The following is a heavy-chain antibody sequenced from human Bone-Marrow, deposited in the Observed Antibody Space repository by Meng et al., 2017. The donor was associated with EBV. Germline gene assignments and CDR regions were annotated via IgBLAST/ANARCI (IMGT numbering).Heavy chain of an antibody. J-gene: IGHJ5*02. V-gene: IGHV3-30*18. CDR1: GFIFSGYG. CDR2: IPSDASHNK. D-gene: IGHD1-14*01. CDR3: AKDLSGRFDP. Sequence: QGQLVESGVGVVQPGRSLRLSCAASGFIFSGYGFHWVRQAPGKGPEWVAIIPSDASHNKYYADSVKGRFTISRDNSKNTLYLQMNSLKIEDTAVYYCAKDLSGRFDPWGQGTLVTVSS.